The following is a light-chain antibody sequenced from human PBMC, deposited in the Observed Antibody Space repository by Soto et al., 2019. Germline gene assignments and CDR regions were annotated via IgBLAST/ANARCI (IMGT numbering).Light chain of an antibody. Sequence: QSALTQPASVSGSPGQSITISCTGARTDVDGYDYVTWYQQHPGQAPKLMIYDVNNRPSGVSHRFSGSKSGDTASLTISGLQAEDDADYYCSSYTASAPFYIFGTATKLTVL. CDR2: DVN. V-gene: IGLV2-14*03. J-gene: IGLJ1*01. CDR1: RTDVDGYDY. CDR3: SSYTASAPFYI.